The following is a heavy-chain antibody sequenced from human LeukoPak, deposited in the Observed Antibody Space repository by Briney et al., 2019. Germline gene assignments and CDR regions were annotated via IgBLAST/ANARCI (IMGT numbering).Heavy chain of an antibody. J-gene: IGHJ6*03. Sequence: GASVKVSCKASGGTFSSYAISWVRQAPGQGLEWMGGIIPIFGTANYAQKFQGRVTITADKSTSTAYMELSSLRSEDTAVYYCARDVPDPSEYSGNAYYYYYYMDVWGKGTTVTVSS. CDR1: GGTFSSYA. D-gene: IGHD1-26*01. V-gene: IGHV1-69*06. CDR2: IIPIFGTA. CDR3: ARDVPDPSEYSGNAYYYYYYMDV.